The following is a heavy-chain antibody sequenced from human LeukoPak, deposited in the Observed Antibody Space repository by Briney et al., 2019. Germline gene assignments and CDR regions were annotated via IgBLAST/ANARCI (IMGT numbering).Heavy chain of an antibody. D-gene: IGHD4-23*01. Sequence: PGGSLRLSCAASGFTFSSYSMNWVRQAPGKGLEWVSSISSSSSYIYYADSVKGRFTISRDNAKNSLYLQMNSLRAEDTAVYYCAKQEAVRWQSLYYFDYWGQGTLVTVSS. V-gene: IGHV3-21*01. CDR2: ISSSSSYI. CDR3: AKQEAVRWQSLYYFDY. J-gene: IGHJ4*02. CDR1: GFTFSSYS.